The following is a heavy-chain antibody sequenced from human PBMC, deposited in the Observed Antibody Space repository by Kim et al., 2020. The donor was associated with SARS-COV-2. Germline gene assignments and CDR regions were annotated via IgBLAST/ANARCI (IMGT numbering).Heavy chain of an antibody. CDR1: GYTFTSYG. CDR2: ISAYNGNT. CDR3: ARVNRYYYGSGSPYGWFDP. V-gene: IGHV1-18*01. J-gene: IGHJ5*02. D-gene: IGHD3-10*01. Sequence: ASVKVSCKASGYTFTSYGISWVRQAPGQGLEWMGWISAYNGNTNYAQKLQGRVTMTTDTSTSTAYMELRSLRSDDTAVYYCARVNRYYYGSGSPYGWFDPWGQGTLVTVSS.